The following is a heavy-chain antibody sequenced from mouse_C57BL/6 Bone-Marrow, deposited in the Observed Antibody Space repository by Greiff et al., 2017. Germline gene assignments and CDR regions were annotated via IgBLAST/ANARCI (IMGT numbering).Heavy chain of an antibody. CDR1: GYTFTNYW. CDR2: IYPGGGYT. Sequence: QVQLKESGAELVRPGTSVKMSCKASGYTFTNYWIGWAKQRPGHGLEWIGDIYPGGGYTNYNEKFKGKATLTADKSSSTAYMQFSSLTSEDSAIYACARGATATVVPYYFDDWGQGTTLTVSS. CDR3: ARGATATVVPYYFDD. D-gene: IGHD1-1*01. V-gene: IGHV1-63*01. J-gene: IGHJ2*01.